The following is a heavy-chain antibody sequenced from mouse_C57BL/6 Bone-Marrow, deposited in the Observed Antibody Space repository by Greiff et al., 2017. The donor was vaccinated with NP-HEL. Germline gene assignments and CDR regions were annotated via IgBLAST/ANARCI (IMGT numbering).Heavy chain of an antibody. CDR1: GFTFSDYY. D-gene: IGHD1-1*01. CDR2: INYDGSST. J-gene: IGHJ4*01. CDR3: ARRYYGSSLDY. V-gene: IGHV5-16*02. Sequence: EVKLMESEGGLVQPGSSMKLSCTASGFTFSDYYMAWVRQVPEKGLEWVANINYDGSSTYYLDSLKSRFIISRDNAKNILYLQMSSLKSEDTATYYCARRYYGSSLDYWGQGTSVTVSS.